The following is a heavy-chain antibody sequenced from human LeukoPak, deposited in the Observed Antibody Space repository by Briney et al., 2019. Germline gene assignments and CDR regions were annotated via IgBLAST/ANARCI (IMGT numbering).Heavy chain of an antibody. CDR1: GYSISSGYF. J-gene: IGHJ4*02. D-gene: IGHD3-10*01. V-gene: IGHV4-38-2*02. CDR2: IYHSGTT. Sequence: SETLSLTCAVSGYSISSGYFWGWIRQPPGKGLEWIGSIYHSGTTYYNPSLKRRVTISVDTSRNQFSLKLTSVTATDTAVYYCARERDFYGSGTYRDFDYWGQGTLVTVSS. CDR3: ARERDFYGSGTYRDFDY.